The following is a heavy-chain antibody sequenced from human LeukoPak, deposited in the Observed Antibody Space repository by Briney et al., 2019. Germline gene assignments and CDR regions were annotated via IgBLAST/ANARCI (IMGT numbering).Heavy chain of an antibody. CDR3: TRRTSVLPFDY. J-gene: IGHJ4*02. D-gene: IGHD2-8*01. CDR1: GFTFSSYW. Sequence: GGTLRLSCVASGFTFSSYWMHWVRQAPGKGLVWVSRINTDGTSTTYADSVKGRFTISRDSAKNTLYLQMNSLRAEDTAVYYCTRRTSVLPFDYWGQGTLVTVSS. CDR2: INTDGTST. V-gene: IGHV3-74*01.